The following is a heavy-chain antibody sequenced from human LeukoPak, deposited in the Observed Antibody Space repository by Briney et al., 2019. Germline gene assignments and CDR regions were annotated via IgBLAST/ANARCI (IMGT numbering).Heavy chain of an antibody. Sequence: GGSLKLSCAASGFTFSGSAMHWVRQASGKGLEWVGRIRSKANSYATAYAASVKGRFTISRDDSKTTAYLQMNSLKTEDTAVYYCTRGYCTNGVCHKAGNYYYYMDVWGKGTTVTVSS. CDR1: GFTFSGSA. V-gene: IGHV3-73*01. CDR2: IRSKANSYAT. J-gene: IGHJ6*03. CDR3: TRGYCTNGVCHKAGNYYYYMDV. D-gene: IGHD2-8*01.